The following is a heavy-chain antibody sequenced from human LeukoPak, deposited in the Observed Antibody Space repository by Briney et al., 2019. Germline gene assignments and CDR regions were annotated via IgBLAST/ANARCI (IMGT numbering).Heavy chain of an antibody. Sequence: GGSLRLSCAASGFTFSSYAMSWVRQAPGKGLEWVPAISGSGGSTYYADSVKGRFTISRDNSKNTLYLQMNSLRAEDTAVYYCAKGWCSSTSCYDYYYYYMDVWGKGTTVTVSS. J-gene: IGHJ6*03. V-gene: IGHV3-23*01. CDR2: ISGSGGST. D-gene: IGHD2-2*01. CDR3: AKGWCSSTSCYDYYYYYMDV. CDR1: GFTFSSYA.